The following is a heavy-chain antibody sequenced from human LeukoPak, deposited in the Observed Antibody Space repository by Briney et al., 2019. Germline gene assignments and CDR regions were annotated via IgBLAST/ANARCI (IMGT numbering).Heavy chain of an antibody. J-gene: IGHJ4*02. V-gene: IGHV4-34*01. D-gene: IGHD3-10*01. CDR2: INHSGST. CDR3: ARVRYYYGSGSYYRFDY. Sequence: SETLSLTCAVYGGSFSGYYWSWIRQPPGKGLEWIGEINHSGSTNYNPSLKSRVTISVDTTKNQFSLKLSSVTAADTAVYYCARVRYYYGSGSYYRFDYWGQGTLVTVSS. CDR1: GGSFSGYY.